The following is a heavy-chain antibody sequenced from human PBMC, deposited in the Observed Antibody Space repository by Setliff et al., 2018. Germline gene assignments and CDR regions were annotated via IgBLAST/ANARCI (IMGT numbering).Heavy chain of an antibody. CDR2: IYHGGKT. J-gene: IGHJ4*02. D-gene: IGHD1-1*01. CDR3: ARTGTYRYFDS. CDR1: GGSISSGVYY. V-gene: IGHV4-39*01. Sequence: SETLSLTCTVSGGSISSGVYYWAWIRQPPGKGLEWIGRIYHGGKTYYNTSLESRLTISVDTSKNQFPLKLRSVTAADTAVYYCARTGTYRYFDSWGQGTLVTVSS.